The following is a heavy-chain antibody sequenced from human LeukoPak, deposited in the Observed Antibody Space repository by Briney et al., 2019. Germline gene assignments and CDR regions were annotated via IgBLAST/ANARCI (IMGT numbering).Heavy chain of an antibody. J-gene: IGHJ5*02. CDR3: AREYGSGNGNWFDP. Sequence: GRSLRLSCAASGFTFSSYGMHWVRQAPGKGLEWVAVIWYDGSNKYYADSVKGRFTISRDNSKNTLYLQMNSLRAEDTAVYYCAREYGSGNGNWFDPWGQGTLVTVSS. D-gene: IGHD3-10*01. V-gene: IGHV3-33*01. CDR2: IWYDGSNK. CDR1: GFTFSSYG.